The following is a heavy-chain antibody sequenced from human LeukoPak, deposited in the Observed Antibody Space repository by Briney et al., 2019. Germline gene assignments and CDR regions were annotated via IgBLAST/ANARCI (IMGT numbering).Heavy chain of an antibody. V-gene: IGHV3-7*01. D-gene: IGHD2-21*02. CDR2: INQDGSKK. CDR1: RFTFSNYW. J-gene: IGHJ4*02. Sequence: QAGGSLRLSCVASRFTFSNYWMSWVRQAPGKGLEWVANINQDGSKKRYADSVKGRFTISRDNAKGSLYLQLNSLRAQDTAVYYCAKWGPYCVGDYCPALDSWGPGTLVTVSS. CDR3: AKWGPYCVGDYCPALDS.